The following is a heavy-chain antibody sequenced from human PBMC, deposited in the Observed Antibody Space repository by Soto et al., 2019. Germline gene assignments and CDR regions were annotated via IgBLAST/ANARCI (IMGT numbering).Heavy chain of an antibody. CDR2: TYSTGST. CDR3: ARDRRCSGGSCYSEVHNWFDP. J-gene: IGHJ5*02. D-gene: IGHD2-15*01. CDR1: GGSISSGGYY. V-gene: IGHV4-61*02. Sequence: SETLSLTCTVSGGSISSGGYYWSWFRQAAGKGLEWIGRTYSTGSTNYNPSLKSRVTISVDTSKNQFSLKLSSVTAADTAVYYCARDRRCSGGSCYSEVHNWFDPWGQGTLVTVSS.